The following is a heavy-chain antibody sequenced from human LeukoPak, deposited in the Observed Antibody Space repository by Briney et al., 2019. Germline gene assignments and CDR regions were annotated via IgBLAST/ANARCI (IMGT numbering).Heavy chain of an antibody. Sequence: GGSLRLSCAASAFTFSRYGMHWVRQAPGKGLEWVAVISYDGPNKNYADSVKGRFTISRDNSKNTLYLQMNSLRAEDTAVYYCARGVRIAVAGNIDYWGQGTLVTVSS. J-gene: IGHJ4*02. CDR2: ISYDGPNK. CDR3: ARGVRIAVAGNIDY. CDR1: AFTFSRYG. D-gene: IGHD6-19*01. V-gene: IGHV3-30*19.